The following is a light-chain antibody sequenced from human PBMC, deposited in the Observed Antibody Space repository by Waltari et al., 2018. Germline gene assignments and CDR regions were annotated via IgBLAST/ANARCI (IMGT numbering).Light chain of an antibody. J-gene: IGKJ1*01. Sequence: DIQMTQSPSSVSASVGDKVTITCRASQGIATWLAWYQQKPGKSPKVLIYGASTLLTGVPSGFSGSGSGTEFTLTITGLQPEDFATYFCQQGNSFPPTFGQGTRVEV. V-gene: IGKV1-12*01. CDR2: GAS. CDR1: QGIATW. CDR3: QQGNSFPPT.